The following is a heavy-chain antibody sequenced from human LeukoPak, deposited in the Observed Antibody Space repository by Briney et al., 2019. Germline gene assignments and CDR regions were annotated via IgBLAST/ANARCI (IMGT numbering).Heavy chain of an antibody. CDR1: GGSISSGGYY. J-gene: IGHJ4*02. CDR2: IYYSGST. CDR3: AREGVVVPAAFDY. Sequence: PSQTLSLTCTVSGGSISSGGYYWRWIRQHPGKGLEWIGYIYYSGSTYYNPSLKSRVTISVDTSKNQFSLKLSSVTAADTAVYYCAREGVVVPAAFDYWGQGTLVTVSS. V-gene: IGHV4-31*03. D-gene: IGHD2-2*01.